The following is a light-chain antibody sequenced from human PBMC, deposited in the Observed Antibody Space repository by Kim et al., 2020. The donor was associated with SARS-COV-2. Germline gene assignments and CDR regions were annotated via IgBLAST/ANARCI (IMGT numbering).Light chain of an antibody. J-gene: IGKJ2*01. V-gene: IGKV2-28*01. Sequence: ASISCRSSQSLLHSNGYNYLDWYLQKPGQSPQLLIYLGSNRASGVPDRFSGSGSGTDFTLKISRVEAEDVGVYYCMQALQTPFMYTFGQGTKLEIK. CDR2: LGS. CDR1: QSLLHSNGYNY. CDR3: MQALQTPFMYT.